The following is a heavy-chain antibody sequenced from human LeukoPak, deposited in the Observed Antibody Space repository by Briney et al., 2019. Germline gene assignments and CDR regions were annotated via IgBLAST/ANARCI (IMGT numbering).Heavy chain of an antibody. CDR2: ISSSGSTI. D-gene: IGHD6-13*01. V-gene: IGHV3-48*03. CDR3: ASNSLELAYYFDY. CDR1: GFTFSSYE. Sequence: GGSLRLSCAASGFTFSSYEMNWVRQAPGKGLEWVSYISSSGSTIYYADSVKGRFTISRDNAKNSLYLQMNSLRTEDTAVYYCASNSLELAYYFDYWGQGTLVTVSS. J-gene: IGHJ4*02.